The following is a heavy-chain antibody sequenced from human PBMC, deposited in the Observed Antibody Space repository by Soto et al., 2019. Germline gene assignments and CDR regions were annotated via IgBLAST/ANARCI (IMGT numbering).Heavy chain of an antibody. D-gene: IGHD3-22*01. CDR3: ARPKDYDDCLDL. V-gene: IGHV1-3*01. J-gene: IGHJ4*02. CDR2: INAGSGNT. CDR1: GYTFSGFS. Sequence: ASVKVSCKASGYTFSGFSLHWVRQAPGQRLEWMGWINAGSGNTKYSQKFQGRVTFTRDTSANTAYMELSSLISEDTAVYYCARPKDYDDCLDLWGQGTLVTVSS.